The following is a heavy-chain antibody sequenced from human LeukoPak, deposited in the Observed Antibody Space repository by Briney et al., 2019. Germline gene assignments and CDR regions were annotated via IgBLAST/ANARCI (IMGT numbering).Heavy chain of an antibody. J-gene: IGHJ4*02. V-gene: IGHV4-61*02. CDR2: IYTSGST. Sequence: PSETLSLTCTVSGGSISSGSYYWSWIRQPAGKGLEWIGRIYTSGSTNYNPSLKSRVTISVDTSKNQFSLKLSSVTAADTAVYYCARGSLVVAAPFDYWGQGTLVTVSS. CDR3: ARGSLVVAAPFDY. CDR1: GGSISSGSYY. D-gene: IGHD2-15*01.